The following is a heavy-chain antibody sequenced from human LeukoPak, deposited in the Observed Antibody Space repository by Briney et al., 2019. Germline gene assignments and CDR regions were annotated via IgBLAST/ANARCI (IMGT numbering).Heavy chain of an antibody. J-gene: IGHJ4*02. V-gene: IGHV1-18*01. Sequence: ASVKVSCKASGYTFTSYGISWVRQAPGQGLEWMGWISAYNGNTNYAQKLQGRVTMTTDTSTSTAYMELRSLRSDDTAVYYCVRGGEYCSSTSCYTKEDYWGQGTLVTVSS. CDR3: VRGGEYCSSTSCYTKEDY. CDR1: GYTFTSYG. D-gene: IGHD2-2*02. CDR2: ISAYNGNT.